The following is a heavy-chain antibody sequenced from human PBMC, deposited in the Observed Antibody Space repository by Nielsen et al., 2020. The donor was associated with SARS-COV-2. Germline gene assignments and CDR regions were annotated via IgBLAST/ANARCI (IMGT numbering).Heavy chain of an antibody. V-gene: IGHV3-30-3*01. D-gene: IGHD6-19*01. Sequence: GSLRLSCAASGFTFSSYAMHWVRQAPGKGLEWVAVISYDGSNKYYADSVKGRFTISRDNSKNTLYLQMNSLRAEDTAVYYCARDGSGWYIGYWGQGTLVTVSS. J-gene: IGHJ4*02. CDR3: ARDGSGWYIGY. CDR1: GFTFSSYA. CDR2: ISYDGSNK.